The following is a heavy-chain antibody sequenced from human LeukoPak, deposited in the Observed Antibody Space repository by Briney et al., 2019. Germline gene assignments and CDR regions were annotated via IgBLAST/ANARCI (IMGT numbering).Heavy chain of an antibody. Sequence: PSQTLSLTCTVSGGSISSGDYYWSWIRQPPGKGLEWIGYIYYSGSTYYNPSLKSRVTISVVTSKNQFSLKLSSVTAADTAVYYCARDRHKYYDFWSGFHYFDYWGQGTLVTVSS. CDR2: IYYSGST. CDR3: ARDRHKYYDFWSGFHYFDY. D-gene: IGHD3-3*01. J-gene: IGHJ4*02. CDR1: GGSISSGDYY. V-gene: IGHV4-30-4*01.